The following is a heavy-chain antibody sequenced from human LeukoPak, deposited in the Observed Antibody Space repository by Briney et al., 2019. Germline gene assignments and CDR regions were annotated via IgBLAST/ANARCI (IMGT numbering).Heavy chain of an antibody. CDR3: AKSRLYSSGSADY. D-gene: IGHD6-19*01. J-gene: IGHJ4*02. Sequence: PGRSLRLSCAASGFTFRSFGLHWLRQAPSKGLEWVAVISSDGSNKYYADSVKGRFTISRDNSKNTLYLQMDSLRAEDTAVYYCAKSRLYSSGSADYWGQGTLVTVSS. CDR2: ISSDGSNK. CDR1: GFTFRSFG. V-gene: IGHV3-30*18.